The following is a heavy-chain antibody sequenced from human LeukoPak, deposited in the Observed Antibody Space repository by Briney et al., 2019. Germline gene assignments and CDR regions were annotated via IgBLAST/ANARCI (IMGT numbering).Heavy chain of an antibody. J-gene: IGHJ6*03. CDR3: ARDKYYYYYYMDV. CDR2: IIPIFGTA. Sequence: GASVKVSCKASGYTFTGYYMHWVRQAPGQGLEWMGGIIPIFGTANYAQKFQGRVTITADESTSTAYMELSSLRSEDTAVYYCARDKYYYYYYMDVWGKGTTVTVSS. CDR1: GYTFTGYY. V-gene: IGHV1-69*13.